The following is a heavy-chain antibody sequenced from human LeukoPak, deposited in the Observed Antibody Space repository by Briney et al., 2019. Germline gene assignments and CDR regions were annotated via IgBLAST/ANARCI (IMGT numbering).Heavy chain of an antibody. D-gene: IGHD1-26*01. J-gene: IGHJ5*02. CDR3: ARHNSVGDYAWWFDP. V-gene: IGHV1-46*01. CDR2: ITPSGGST. CDR1: GYTFTNYY. Sequence: GASVKVSCKASGYTFTNYYMHWVRQAPGQGLEWLGLITPSGGSTWYAQKFQGRVTMTRDMSTSTDYMELSSLRSEDTAVYYCARHNSVGDYAWWFDPWGQGTLVTVSS.